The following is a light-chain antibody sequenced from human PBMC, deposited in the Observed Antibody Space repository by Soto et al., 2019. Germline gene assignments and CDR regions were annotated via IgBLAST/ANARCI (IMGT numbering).Light chain of an antibody. V-gene: IGLV2-14*01. Sequence: QSALTQPASVSGSPGQSITISCTGTSSDVGGYNSVSWYQQHPGKVPKIMIYDVSIRLSGVPDRFSGSKSGNTASLTISGLQAEDEADYYCSSYTSIPALVFGTGTKLTVL. J-gene: IGLJ1*01. CDR2: DVS. CDR1: SSDVGGYNS. CDR3: SSYTSIPALV.